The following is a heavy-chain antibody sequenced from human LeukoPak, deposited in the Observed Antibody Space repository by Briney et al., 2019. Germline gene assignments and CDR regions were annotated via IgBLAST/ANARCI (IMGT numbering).Heavy chain of an antibody. D-gene: IGHD6-19*01. J-gene: IGHJ4*02. CDR2: INPSGGTT. CDR1: GYTFTSYG. V-gene: IGHV1-46*01. CDR3: AREQGDAVADHFDY. Sequence: ASVKVSCKASGYTFTSYGISWVRQAPGQGLEWMGIINPSGGTTSYAQKFQGRVTMTRDTSTSTIYMELSSLRSEDTAVYYCAREQGDAVADHFDYWGQGTLVTVSS.